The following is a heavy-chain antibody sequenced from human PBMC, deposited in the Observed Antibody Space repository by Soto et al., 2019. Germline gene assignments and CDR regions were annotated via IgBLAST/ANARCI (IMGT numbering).Heavy chain of an antibody. Sequence: QVQVEQSGAEVKKPGSSVKVSCKVSGGSFSTYALTWVRQAPGQGLEWMGGIIPMFGTSNYAQKFQGRVTITADKDTATAYMEISSLRFDGTAVYFCAVDRTPEGFASYFHRWGRGTLMPAPS. D-gene: IGHD3-9*01. V-gene: IGHV1-69*06. CDR2: IIPMFGTS. CDR1: GGSFSTYA. J-gene: IGHJ2*01. CDR3: AVDRTPEGFASYFHR.